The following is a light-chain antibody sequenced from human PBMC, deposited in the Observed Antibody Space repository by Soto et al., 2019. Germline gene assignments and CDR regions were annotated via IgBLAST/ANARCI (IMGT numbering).Light chain of an antibody. CDR2: GAS. Sequence: EIVLTQSPGTLSLSPGERATLSCRASQSVAASYMTWYQQKLGQAPRLLIYGASTRATGIPARFSGSGSGTEFTLTISSLQSEDCAIYYCQQYHTWPITFGGGTKVDI. J-gene: IGKJ4*01. V-gene: IGKV3-15*01. CDR1: QSVAASY. CDR3: QQYHTWPIT.